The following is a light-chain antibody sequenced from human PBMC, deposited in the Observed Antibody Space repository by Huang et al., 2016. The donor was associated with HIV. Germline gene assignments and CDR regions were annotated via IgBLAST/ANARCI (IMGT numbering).Light chain of an antibody. Sequence: EIVLTQSPGTLSVSPGARATLSCRASQRVSSSYLAWYQQKPGQAPRLLIYGASSRATDIPDRFSGSGSGTDFTLSISRLEPEDFAVYYCQQYGSSPAFGQGTKVEIK. CDR1: QRVSSSY. CDR3: QQYGSSPA. V-gene: IGKV3-20*01. CDR2: GAS. J-gene: IGKJ1*01.